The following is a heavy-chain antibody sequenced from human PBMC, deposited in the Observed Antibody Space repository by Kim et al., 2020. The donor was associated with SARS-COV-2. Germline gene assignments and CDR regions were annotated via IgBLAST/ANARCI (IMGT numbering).Heavy chain of an antibody. CDR3: ARRVVAHHRGHYYYGMDV. J-gene: IGHJ6*04. V-gene: IGHV5-51*01. Sequence: GESLKISCKGSGYSFTSYWNGWVRQMRGKGLEWMGIIYHGDSDTSYSPSFQGQVTISAYKSISTAYLQWSSLKASDTAMYYCARRVVAHHRGHYYYGMDVCGEGTTVSVSS. CDR2: IYHGDSDT. CDR1: GYSFTSYW. D-gene: IGHD3-3*01.